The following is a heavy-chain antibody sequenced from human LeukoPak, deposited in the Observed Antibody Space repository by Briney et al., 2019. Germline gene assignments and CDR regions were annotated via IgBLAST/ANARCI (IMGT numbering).Heavy chain of an antibody. J-gene: IGHJ4*02. CDR1: GGSFSGYY. CDR2: INHSGST. D-gene: IGHD2-21*02. V-gene: IGHV4-34*01. Sequence: SETLSLTCAVYGGSFSGYYWSWIRQPPGKGLEWIGEINHSGSTNYNPSLKSRVTISVDTSKNQFSLKLSSVTAADTAVYYCARGPSNRHIVVVTPRVRPLDYWGQGTLVTVSS. CDR3: ARGPSNRHIVVVTPRVRPLDY.